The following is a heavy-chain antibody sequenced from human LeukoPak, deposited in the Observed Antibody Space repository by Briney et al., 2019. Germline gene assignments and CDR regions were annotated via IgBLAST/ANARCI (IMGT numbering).Heavy chain of an antibody. D-gene: IGHD3-22*01. CDR2: IYYSGST. V-gene: IGHV4-59*01. CDR3: ARAKYYDSSGYYYYYYYYYYMDV. CDR1: GGSISSYY. J-gene: IGHJ6*03. Sequence: SETLSLTCTVSGGSISSYYWSWIRQPPGKGLEWIGYIYYSGSTNYNPSLKSRVTISVDTSKNQFSLKLSSVTAADTAVYYCARAKYYDSSGYYYYYYYYYYMDVWGKGTTVTVSS.